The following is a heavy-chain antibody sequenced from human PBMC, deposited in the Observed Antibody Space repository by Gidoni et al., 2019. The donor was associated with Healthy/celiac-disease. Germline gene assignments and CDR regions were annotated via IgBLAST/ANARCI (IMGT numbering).Heavy chain of an antibody. CDR3: AREAAHYYYYYGMDV. Sequence: QVQLQQWGAGLLKPSETLSLTCAVYGGSFSGYYWSWIRQPPGKGLEWIGEINHSGSTNYNPSLKSRVTISVDTSKNQFSLKLSSVTAADTAVYCCAREAAHYYYYYGMDVWGQGTTVTVSS. CDR2: INHSGST. D-gene: IGHD6-13*01. CDR1: GGSFSGYY. J-gene: IGHJ6*02. V-gene: IGHV4-34*01.